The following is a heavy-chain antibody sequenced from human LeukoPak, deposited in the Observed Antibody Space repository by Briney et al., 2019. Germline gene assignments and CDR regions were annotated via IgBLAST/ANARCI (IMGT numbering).Heavy chain of an antibody. J-gene: IGHJ4*02. D-gene: IGHD2-15*01. CDR3: ARGAPVAGPYYFDY. V-gene: IGHV4-59*12. Sequence: SESLSLTCTVSGGSISSYYWSWIRQPPGKGLEWIGYIYYSGSTNYNPSLKSRVTVSVDTSKNQFSLKLSSVTAADTAVYYCARGAPVAGPYYFDYWGQGALVTVSS. CDR1: GGSISSYY. CDR2: IYYSGST.